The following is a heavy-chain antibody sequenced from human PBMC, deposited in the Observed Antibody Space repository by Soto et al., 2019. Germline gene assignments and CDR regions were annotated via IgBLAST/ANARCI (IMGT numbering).Heavy chain of an antibody. CDR3: ARERYGGPYYYYCMDV. D-gene: IGHD4-17*01. V-gene: IGHV1-69*01. CDR1: AGTFSSYA. J-gene: IGHJ6*01. Sequence: QVQLVQSGAEVKKPGSSVKVACKASAGTFSSYAISWVRQAPGQGIEWMGGIIPILGTANYAQKFQGRITITAVESTSTAYMERSSLRSEDTAVYYCARERYGGPYYYYCMDVWGQGTTVTVSS. CDR2: IIPILGTA.